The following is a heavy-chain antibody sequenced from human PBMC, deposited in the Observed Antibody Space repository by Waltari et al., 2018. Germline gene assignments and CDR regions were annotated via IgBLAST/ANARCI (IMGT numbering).Heavy chain of an antibody. V-gene: IGHV3-74*01. CDR2: INSDGSSI. J-gene: IGHJ4*02. CDR1: GFTFRSSW. CDR3: ARGLGDVLGY. D-gene: IGHD3-16*01. Sequence: EVQLVESGGGLVQPGGSLRLSCAASGFTFRSSWMHWVRQAPGKGLVWVSRINSDGSSINYADSVKGRFTISRDNAKNTLYLQMNSLRAEDTAVYYCARGLGDVLGYWGQGTLVTVSS.